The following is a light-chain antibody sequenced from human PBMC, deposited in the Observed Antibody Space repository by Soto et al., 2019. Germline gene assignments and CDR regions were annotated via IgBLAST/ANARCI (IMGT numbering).Light chain of an antibody. CDR1: QGISSY. J-gene: IGKJ5*01. CDR3: LQRHSYTIT. V-gene: IGKV1-9*01. Sequence: DIQLTQSPSFLSASVGYGITISCRASQGISSYLAWYQQKPGKAPKLLIHTASTLQSGVPSRFSCSGGGAEFTLTISSLQPEDFATYYCLQRHSYTITFGQWTRLEIK. CDR2: TAS.